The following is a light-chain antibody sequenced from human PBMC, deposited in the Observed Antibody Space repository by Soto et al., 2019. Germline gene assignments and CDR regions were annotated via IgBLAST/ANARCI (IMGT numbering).Light chain of an antibody. J-gene: IGLJ2*01. CDR1: SSNIGSNY. V-gene: IGLV1-47*01. Sequence: QAVGTQPPSASGTPGQRVTISCSGSSSNIGSNYVYWYQQLPGTAPKLLIYRNNQRPSGVPDRFSGSKSGTSASLVISGLRSEDEADYYCAAWDDSLSGVVFGGWTKLTVL. CDR2: RNN. CDR3: AAWDDSLSGVV.